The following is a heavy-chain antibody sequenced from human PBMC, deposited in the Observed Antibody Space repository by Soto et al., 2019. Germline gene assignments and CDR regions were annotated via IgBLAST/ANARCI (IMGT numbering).Heavy chain of an antibody. CDR3: ARDRRGIAAAGSHFDY. CDR2: IYSGGSA. D-gene: IGHD6-13*01. CDR1: GFTVSSNY. J-gene: IGHJ4*02. V-gene: IGHV3-66*01. Sequence: GGSLRLSCAASGFTVSSNYMSWVRQAPGKGLEWVSVIYSGGSAYYADSVKGRFTISRDNSKNTLYLQMNSLRAEDTAVYYCARDRRGIAAAGSHFDYWAQGTLVTFSS.